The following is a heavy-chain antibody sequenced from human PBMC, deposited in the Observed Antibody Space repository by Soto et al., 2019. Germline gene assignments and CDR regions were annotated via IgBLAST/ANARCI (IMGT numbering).Heavy chain of an antibody. Sequence: EVQLVESGGGLVQPGRSLRLSCAASGFTFDDYAMHWVRQAPGKGLEWVSGISWNSGSIGYADSVKGLFTISRDNAKNSLYLQMNSLRAEDTALYYCAKDVGYNALGYFDYWGQGTLVTVSS. CDR2: ISWNSGSI. CDR1: GFTFDDYA. D-gene: IGHD5-12*01. J-gene: IGHJ4*02. V-gene: IGHV3-9*01. CDR3: AKDVGYNALGYFDY.